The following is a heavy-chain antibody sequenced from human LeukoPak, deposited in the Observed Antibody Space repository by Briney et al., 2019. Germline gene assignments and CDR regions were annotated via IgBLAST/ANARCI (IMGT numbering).Heavy chain of an antibody. CDR1: GFTFSSYA. Sequence: GGSLRLSCAASGFTFSSYAMSWVRQAPGKGLVWVSAISGSGGSTYYADSVKGRFTISRDNSKNALYLQMNSLRAEDTAVYYCARYSSDYFDYWGQGTLVTVSS. CDR2: ISGSGGST. CDR3: ARYSSDYFDY. V-gene: IGHV3-23*01. J-gene: IGHJ4*02. D-gene: IGHD6-19*01.